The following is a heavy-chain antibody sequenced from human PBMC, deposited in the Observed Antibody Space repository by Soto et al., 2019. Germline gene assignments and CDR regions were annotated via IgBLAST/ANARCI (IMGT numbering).Heavy chain of an antibody. V-gene: IGHV3-7*01. CDR3: AREDFYRFDY. CDR1: GFTFTSYW. J-gene: IGHJ4*02. Sequence: EVQLVESGGGLVQPGGSLRVSCAASGFTFTSYWMSWVRQAPGKGLEWVANIKEDGSAKYYLDSVKGRFTISRDNAKNSLYLQMNSLRADVTAVYYCAREDFYRFDYWGQGNLVTVSS. CDR2: IKEDGSAK.